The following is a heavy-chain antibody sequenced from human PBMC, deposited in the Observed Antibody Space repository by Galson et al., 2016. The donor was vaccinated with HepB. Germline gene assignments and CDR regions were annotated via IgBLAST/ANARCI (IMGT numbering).Heavy chain of an antibody. CDR1: GFIVSTKY. V-gene: IGHV3-53*01. J-gene: IGHJ4*02. D-gene: IGHD3-10*01. Sequence: SLRLSCAASGFIVSTKYMTWVRQAPGMGLEWVSVIYSGGSTYHAASVKGRFTISRDNSKNMVYLQMNSLRAEDRAVYYCARGIDNSGSYAGYFDHWGQGVLVTVSS. CDR3: ARGIDNSGSYAGYFDH. CDR2: IYSGGST.